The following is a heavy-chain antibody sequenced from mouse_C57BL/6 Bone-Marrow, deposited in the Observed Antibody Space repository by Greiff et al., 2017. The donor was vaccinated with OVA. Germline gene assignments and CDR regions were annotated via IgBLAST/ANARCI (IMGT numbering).Heavy chain of an antibody. D-gene: IGHD2-3*01. V-gene: IGHV14-4*01. J-gene: IGHJ2*01. Sequence: VHVKQSGAELVRPGASVKLSCTASGFNIKDDYMHWVKQRPEQGLEWIGWIDPENGDTEYASKFQGKATITADTSSNTAYLQLSSLTSEDTAVYYCTTYDGYYVYFDYWGQGTTRTVSA. CDR2: IDPENGDT. CDR3: TTYDGYYVYFDY. CDR1: GFNIKDDY.